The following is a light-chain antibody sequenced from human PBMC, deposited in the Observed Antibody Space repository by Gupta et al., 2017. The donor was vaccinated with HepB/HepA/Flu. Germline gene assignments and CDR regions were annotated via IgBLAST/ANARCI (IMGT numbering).Light chain of an antibody. CDR2: GAY. V-gene: IGKV3-15*01. CDR1: QSVSTN. J-gene: IGKJ1*01. Sequence: EIVMTQSPATLSVSPGERATLSCRASQSVSTNLAWYQQKPGQAPRLLIHGAYTRATGIPARFSGRGSGTEFTPTISSLQAEDSAVYYCQQYENWPPWTFGQGTKVEIK. CDR3: QQYENWPPWT.